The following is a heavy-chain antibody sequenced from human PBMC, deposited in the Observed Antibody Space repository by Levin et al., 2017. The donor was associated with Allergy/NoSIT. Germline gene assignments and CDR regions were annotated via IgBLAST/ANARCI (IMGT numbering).Heavy chain of an antibody. Sequence: GGSLRLPCAGSGFTFSNYPMHWVRQAPGKGLEWVAFISFDANNEYYPDSVKGRFTISRDNSKNTLYLQMNSLRRGDTAVYYCAREDDSHWGMDVWGQGTTVTVSS. CDR2: ISFDANNE. D-gene: IGHD2-15*01. CDR3: AREDDSHWGMDV. J-gene: IGHJ6*02. V-gene: IGHV3-30-3*01. CDR1: GFTFSNYP.